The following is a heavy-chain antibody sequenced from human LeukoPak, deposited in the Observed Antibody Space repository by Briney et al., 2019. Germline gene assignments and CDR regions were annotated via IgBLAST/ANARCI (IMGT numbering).Heavy chain of an antibody. CDR2: IKSKTDGGTK. Sequence: PGGSLRLSCAASGFTFSNAWTSWVRQAPGKGLEWVGRIKSKTDGGTKDYAAPVKGRFTISRDDSKHTLYLQMNSLKTEDTAVYYCTTGLTYYYDSSGYYPIDYWGQGTLVTVSS. V-gene: IGHV3-15*01. J-gene: IGHJ4*02. CDR3: TTGLTYYYDSSGYYPIDY. D-gene: IGHD3-22*01. CDR1: GFTFSNAW.